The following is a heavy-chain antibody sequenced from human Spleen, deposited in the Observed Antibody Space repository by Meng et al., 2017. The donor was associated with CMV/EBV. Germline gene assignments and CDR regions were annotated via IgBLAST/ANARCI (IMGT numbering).Heavy chain of an antibody. J-gene: IGHJ6*02. CDR3: ATTGPQSSSRRPI. D-gene: IGHD6-13*01. Sequence: GESLKISCAASGFNFDDYAMHWVRQAPEKGLEWVGFIRSILYGGSTEYAASVKGRFTISRDDSKSIAYLQMNSLKTEDTAVYYCATTGPQSSSRRPIWGQGTTVTVS. CDR1: GFNFDDYA. V-gene: IGHV3-49*04. CDR2: IRSILYGGST.